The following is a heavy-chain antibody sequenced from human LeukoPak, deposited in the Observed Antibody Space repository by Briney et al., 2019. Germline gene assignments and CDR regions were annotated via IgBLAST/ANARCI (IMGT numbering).Heavy chain of an antibody. CDR3: VRGTGY. J-gene: IGHJ4*02. V-gene: IGHV3-64D*06. Sequence: PVGSLRLSCSVSGFTFSTYVMHWVRQAPGKGREYVSAISSNGDNTYYADSVKGRFTISRDNSKNTLYLQMSSLRADDTAVYYCVRGTGYWGQGTLVTVSS. CDR2: ISSNGDNT. CDR1: GFTFSTYV.